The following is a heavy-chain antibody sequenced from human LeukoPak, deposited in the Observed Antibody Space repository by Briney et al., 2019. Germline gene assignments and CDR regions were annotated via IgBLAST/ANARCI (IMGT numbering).Heavy chain of an antibody. CDR2: ISTYNGNT. V-gene: IGHV1-18*01. D-gene: IGHD6-13*01. J-gene: IGHJ6*02. CDR3: ARDTKIAAAGVTYYYYYGMDV. Sequence: ASVKVSCKASGYTFTSYGISWVRQAPGQGLEWMGWISTYNGNTNYAQKLQGRVTMTTDTSTSTAYIELRSLRSDDTAVYYCARDTKIAAAGVTYYYYYGMDVWGQGTTVTVSS. CDR1: GYTFTSYG.